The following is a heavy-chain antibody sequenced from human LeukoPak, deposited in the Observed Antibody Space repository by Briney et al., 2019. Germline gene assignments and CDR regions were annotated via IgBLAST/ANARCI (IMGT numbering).Heavy chain of an antibody. CDR2: IYHSGST. CDR1: GGSISSGGYS. D-gene: IGHD5-12*01. V-gene: IGHV4-30-2*01. CDR3: ARGVRLLFDDFDAFDI. Sequence: SQTLSLTCAVSGGSISSGGYSWSWIRQPPGKGLEWIGYIYHSGSTYCNPSLKSRVTISVDRSKNQFSLKLSSVTAADTAVYYCARGVRLLFDDFDAFDIWGQGTMVTVSS. J-gene: IGHJ3*02.